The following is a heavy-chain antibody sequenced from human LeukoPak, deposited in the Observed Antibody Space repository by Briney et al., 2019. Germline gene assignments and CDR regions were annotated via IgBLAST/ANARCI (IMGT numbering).Heavy chain of an antibody. J-gene: IGHJ3*02. D-gene: IGHD3-10*01. CDR3: ATRNYYGSGPNGAFDM. CDR2: IRSKANSYAT. CDR1: GFTFSGSA. V-gene: IGHV3-73*01. Sequence: PGGSLKLSCAVSGFTFSGSAMHWVRQASGKGLEWVGRIRSKANSYATAYASSVKGRFTISRDDSKNTAYLQMNSLRDEDTAVYYCATRNYYGSGPNGAFDMWGQGTMVTVSS.